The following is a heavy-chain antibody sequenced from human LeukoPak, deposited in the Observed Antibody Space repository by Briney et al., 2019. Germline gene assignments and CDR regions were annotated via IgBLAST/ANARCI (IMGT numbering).Heavy chain of an antibody. V-gene: IGHV3-23*01. CDR3: AKGRNYFPIDY. D-gene: IGHD2/OR15-2a*01. CDR2: ISGSVGST. Sequence: GGSLRLSCGASGFTFSSYAMSCVRQAPGKGGEWVSAISGSVGSTFYADSVKGRFTISRDNSKNTLYLQMNSLRAEDTAVYYCAKGRNYFPIDYWGQGTLVTVSS. CDR1: GFTFSSYA. J-gene: IGHJ4*02.